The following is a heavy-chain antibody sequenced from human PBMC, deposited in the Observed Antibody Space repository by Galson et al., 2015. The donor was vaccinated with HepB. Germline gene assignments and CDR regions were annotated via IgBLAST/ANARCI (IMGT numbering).Heavy chain of an antibody. CDR1: GYTFTSYA. D-gene: IGHD3-10*01. Sequence: SVKVSCKASGYTFTSYAMNWVRQAPGQGLEWMGWINTNTGNPTYAQGFTGRFVFSLDTSVSTAYLQISSLKAEDTAVYYCARGPSLWFGDQKDPNWFDPWGQGTLVTVSS. CDR3: ARGPSLWFGDQKDPNWFDP. V-gene: IGHV7-4-1*02. CDR2: INTNTGNP. J-gene: IGHJ5*02.